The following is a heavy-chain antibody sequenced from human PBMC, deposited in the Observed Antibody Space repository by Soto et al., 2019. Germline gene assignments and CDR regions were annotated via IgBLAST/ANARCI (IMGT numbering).Heavy chain of an antibody. D-gene: IGHD2-15*01. CDR3: ARDPSALVVVVAATRYFDL. CDR2: ISSSSSYI. Sequence: EVQLVESGGGLVKPGGSLRLSCAASGFTFSSYSMNWVRQAPGKGLEWVSSISSSSSYIYYADSVKGRFTISRDNAKNSLYLQMNSLRAEYTAVYYCARDPSALVVVVAATRYFDLWGRGTLVTVSS. CDR1: GFTFSSYS. J-gene: IGHJ2*01. V-gene: IGHV3-21*01.